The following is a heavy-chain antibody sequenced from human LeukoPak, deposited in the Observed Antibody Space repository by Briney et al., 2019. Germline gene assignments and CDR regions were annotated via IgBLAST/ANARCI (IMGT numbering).Heavy chain of an antibody. CDR1: GYTFTSYD. J-gene: IGHJ5*02. CDR3: ARCPGRSSWYDWFDR. D-gene: IGHD6-13*01. CDR2: MNPNSGNT. V-gene: IGHV1-8*01. Sequence: ASVKVSCKASGYTFTSYDINWVPQATGQALEWMGWMNPNSGNTGYAQKLQGRVTMTRNSSIRTAYMELSSLRSEDRAVYYCARCPGRSSWYDWFDRWGEGTLVSVS.